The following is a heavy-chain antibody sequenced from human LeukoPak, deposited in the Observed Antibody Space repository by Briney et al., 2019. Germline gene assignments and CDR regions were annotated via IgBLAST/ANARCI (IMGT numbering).Heavy chain of an antibody. CDR3: VRGGAPQRGDGYNYDQRSNWFDP. V-gene: IGHV3-33*01. CDR2: IWYAGNNE. Sequence: GGSLRLSCAASGFKFSTYGMHWVRQAPGQGLEWVALIWYAGNNEYYADSVKGRFTISRDNSKNEMYLQMNSLRAEDTGIYYCVRGGAPQRGDGYNYDQRSNWFDPWGQGTLVTVSS. D-gene: IGHD5-24*01. CDR1: GFKFSTYG. J-gene: IGHJ5*02.